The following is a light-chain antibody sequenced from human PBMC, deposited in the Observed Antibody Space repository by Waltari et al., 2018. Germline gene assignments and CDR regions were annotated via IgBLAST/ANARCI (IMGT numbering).Light chain of an antibody. Sequence: DIQMTQSPSSLSASVGDRVTITCRASQSIRNYLSWYQHKPVKAPKLLIYAASSLQNGVPSRFSGSGSGTDFTLTINSLQPEDFATYYCQQTYSTLVFTFGPGTKVDIK. V-gene: IGKV1-39*01. CDR3: QQTYSTLVFT. CDR2: AAS. CDR1: QSIRNY. J-gene: IGKJ3*01.